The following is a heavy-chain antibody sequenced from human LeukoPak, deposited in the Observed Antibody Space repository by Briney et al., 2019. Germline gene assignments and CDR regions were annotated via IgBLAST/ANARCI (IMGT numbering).Heavy chain of an antibody. V-gene: IGHV3-23*01. CDR2: ISGGGGST. CDR1: GFTFTSYS. CDR3: AREESYYFDY. Sequence: GGSLRLSCAASGFTFTSYSMNWVRQAPGKGLEWVSTISGGGGSTYYADSVKGRFTISRDNSKNTLYLQMNSLRAEDTAVYYCAREESYYFDYWGQGTLVTVSS. J-gene: IGHJ4*02. D-gene: IGHD3-16*02.